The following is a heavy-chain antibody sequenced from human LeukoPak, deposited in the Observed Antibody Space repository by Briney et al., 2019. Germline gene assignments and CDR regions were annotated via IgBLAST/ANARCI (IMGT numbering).Heavy chain of an antibody. Sequence: ASVKVSCKASGYTFTSYGISWVRQAPGQGLEWMGWISSYNGNTNYAQKFQGRVTMTTDTSTTTAYMELRSLRSDDTAVYYCARGHGSGSTNWFDPWGQGTLVTVSS. CDR1: GYTFTSYG. CDR2: ISSYNGNT. V-gene: IGHV1-18*01. CDR3: ARGHGSGSTNWFDP. J-gene: IGHJ5*02. D-gene: IGHD3-10*01.